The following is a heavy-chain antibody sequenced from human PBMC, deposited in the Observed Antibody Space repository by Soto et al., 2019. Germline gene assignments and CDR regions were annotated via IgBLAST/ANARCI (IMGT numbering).Heavy chain of an antibody. CDR3: AHYTTVTTGGYYFDY. Sequence: QITLKESGPTLVTPTQTLTLTCTFSGFSLSTSGVGVGWIRQPPGKALEWLALIYWDDDKRYSPSLKSRLTITKDTSKNQVVLTMTNIDPVDTATYYCAHYTTVTTGGYYFDYWGQGTLVTVSS. CDR1: GFSLSTSGVG. V-gene: IGHV2-5*02. D-gene: IGHD4-17*01. CDR2: IYWDDDK. J-gene: IGHJ4*02.